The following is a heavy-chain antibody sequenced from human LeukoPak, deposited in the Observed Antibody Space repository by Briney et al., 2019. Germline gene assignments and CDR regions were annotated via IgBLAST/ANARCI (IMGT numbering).Heavy chain of an antibody. J-gene: IGHJ4*02. CDR2: IYYSGST. Sequence: KPSQTLSLTCTVSGGSISSGDYYWSWIRQPPGKGLEWIVYIYYSGSTYYNPSFKSRVTISVDTSKNQFSLKLSSVTAADTAVYYCAREDYGDYLPVYWGQGTLVTVSS. CDR3: AREDYGDYLPVY. D-gene: IGHD4-17*01. CDR1: GGSISSGDYY. V-gene: IGHV4-30-4*01.